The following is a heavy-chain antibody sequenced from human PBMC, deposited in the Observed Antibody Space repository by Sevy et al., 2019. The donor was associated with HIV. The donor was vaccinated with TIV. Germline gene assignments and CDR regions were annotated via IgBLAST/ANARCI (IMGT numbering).Heavy chain of an antibody. J-gene: IGHJ4*02. V-gene: IGHV3-15*01. CDR3: TTDLGFYSSK. Sequence: GGSLRLSCAASVITFSSAWMSWVRLVPGKGLEWLGRIKSETDGGAADYAAAVKGRFTISRDDSKETLYLQLNSLKTEDTAVYYCTTDLGFYSSKWGQGTLVTVSS. CDR2: IKSETDGGAA. CDR1: VITFSSAW. D-gene: IGHD4-4*01.